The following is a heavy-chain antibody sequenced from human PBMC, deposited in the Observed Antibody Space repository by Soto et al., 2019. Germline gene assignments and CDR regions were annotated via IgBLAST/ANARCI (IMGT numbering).Heavy chain of an antibody. CDR3: ARDYYDSSGYLDD. CDR2: IIPIFGTA. CDR1: GGTFSSYA. V-gene: IGHV1-69*01. Sequence: QVQLVQSGAEVKKPGSSVKVSCQASGGTFSSYAISCVRQAPGQGLEWMGGIIPIFGTANYAQKFQGRVTITADESTSTAYMELSSLISEETEVYYCARDYYDSSGYLDDWGQGTMVTVSS. J-gene: IGHJ4*02. D-gene: IGHD3-22*01.